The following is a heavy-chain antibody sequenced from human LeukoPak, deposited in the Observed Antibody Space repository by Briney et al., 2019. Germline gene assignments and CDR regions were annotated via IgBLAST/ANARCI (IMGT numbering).Heavy chain of an antibody. CDR3: ARVNDYVWGSYRQIPTYDY. D-gene: IGHD3-16*02. CDR2: IYYSGST. CDR1: GGSISSYY. Sequence: PSETLPLTCTVFGGSISSYYWSWIRQPPGKGLEWIGYIYYSGSTNYNPSLKSRVTISVDTSKNQFSLKLSSVTAADTAVYYCARVNDYVWGSYRQIPTYDYWGQGTLVTVSS. J-gene: IGHJ4*02. V-gene: IGHV4-59*01.